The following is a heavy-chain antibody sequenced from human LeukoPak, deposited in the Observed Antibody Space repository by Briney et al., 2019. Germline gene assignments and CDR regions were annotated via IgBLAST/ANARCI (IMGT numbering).Heavy chain of an antibody. J-gene: IGHJ5*02. CDR1: GFAFSDYG. CDR2: ISYDGSNK. D-gene: IGHD4-17*01. Sequence: GRSLRLSCAASGFAFSDYGMHWVRQAPGKGLEWVAVISYDGSNKYYADSVKGRFTISRDNSKNTGYLQMNSLRAEDTAVYYCAKDNPTVTGRFDPWGQGTLVTVSS. CDR3: AKDNPTVTGRFDP. V-gene: IGHV3-30*18.